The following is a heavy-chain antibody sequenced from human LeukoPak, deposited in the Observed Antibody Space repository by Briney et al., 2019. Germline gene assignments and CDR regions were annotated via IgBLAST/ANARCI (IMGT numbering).Heavy chain of an antibody. D-gene: IGHD6-13*01. CDR3: ARVPHIAAAGYYYYYYMDV. J-gene: IGHJ6*03. V-gene: IGHV4-61*02. CDR2: IYTSGST. Sequence: SETLSLTCTVSGGSISSGSYYWSWIRQPAGKGLEWIGRIYTSGSTNYNPSLKSRVTISVDTSKNQFSLKLSSVTAADTAVYYCARVPHIAAAGYYYYYYMDVWGKGTTVTVSS. CDR1: GGSISSGSYY.